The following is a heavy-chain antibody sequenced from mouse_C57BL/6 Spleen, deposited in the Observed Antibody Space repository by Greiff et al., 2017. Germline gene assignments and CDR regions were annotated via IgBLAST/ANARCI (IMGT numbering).Heavy chain of an antibody. CDR1: GYAFTNYL. CDR2: INPGSGGT. V-gene: IGHV1-54*01. Sequence: VQLVESGAELVRPGTSVKVSCKASGYAFTNYLIEWVKQRPGQGLEWIGVINPGSGGTNYNEKFKGKATLTADKSSSTAYMQLSSLTSEDSAVYFCARRDSSGFYAMDYWGQGTSVTVSS. CDR3: ARRDSSGFYAMDY. J-gene: IGHJ4*01. D-gene: IGHD3-2*02.